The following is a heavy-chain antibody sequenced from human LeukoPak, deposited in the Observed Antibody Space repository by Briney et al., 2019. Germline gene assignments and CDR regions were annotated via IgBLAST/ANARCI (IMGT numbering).Heavy chain of an antibody. D-gene: IGHD3-22*01. CDR2: FDPEDGET. V-gene: IGHV1-24*01. CDR1: GYTLTELS. CDR3: ATGDDSSGYFDY. J-gene: IGHJ4*02. Sequence: ASVKVSCKVSGYTLTELSVHWVRQAPGKGLEWMGGFDPEDGETIYAQKFQGRVTMTEDTSTDTAYMELSSLRSEDTAVYYCATGDDSSGYFDYWGQGTLVTVSS.